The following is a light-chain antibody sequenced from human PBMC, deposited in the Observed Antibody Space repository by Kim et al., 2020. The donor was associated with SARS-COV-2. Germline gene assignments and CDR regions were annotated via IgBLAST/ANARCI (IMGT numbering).Light chain of an antibody. Sequence: LAASVGDTVTITCRASQSITSGLAWYQQKPGKAPKLLIYAVSNLDSGVPSRFSGSGSGTQFTLTISSLQPDDFATYYCQQHNGYFGGGTKVDIK. J-gene: IGKJ4*01. CDR2: AVS. CDR1: QSITSG. V-gene: IGKV1-5*01. CDR3: QQHNGY.